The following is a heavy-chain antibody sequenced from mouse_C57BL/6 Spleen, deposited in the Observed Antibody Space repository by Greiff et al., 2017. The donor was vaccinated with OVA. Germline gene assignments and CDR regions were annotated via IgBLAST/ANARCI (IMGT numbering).Heavy chain of an antibody. CDR1: GYTFTDYN. V-gene: IGHV1-22*01. CDR3: ARGWYYFDY. J-gene: IGHJ2*01. Sequence: EVKLQESGPELVKPGASVKMSCKASGYTFTDYNMHWVKQSHGKSLEWIGYINPNNGGTSYNQKFKGKATLTVNKSSSTAYMELRSLTSEDSAVYYCARGWYYFDYWGQGTTLTVSS. CDR2: INPNNGGT.